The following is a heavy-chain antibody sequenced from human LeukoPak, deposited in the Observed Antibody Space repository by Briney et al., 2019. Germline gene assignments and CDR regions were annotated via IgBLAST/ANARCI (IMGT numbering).Heavy chain of an antibody. D-gene: IGHD3-22*01. Sequence: GASVKVSCKASGGTFSSSAISCVRQAPGKRLEWMGRIIPIFGIANYAQKFQGRVTITADKSTSTAYMELSSLRSEDTAVYYGAGGDYYDSSGYPRTFDYWGQGTLVTVSS. V-gene: IGHV1-69*04. CDR3: AGGDYYDSSGYPRTFDY. CDR2: IIPIFGIA. J-gene: IGHJ4*02. CDR1: GGTFSSSA.